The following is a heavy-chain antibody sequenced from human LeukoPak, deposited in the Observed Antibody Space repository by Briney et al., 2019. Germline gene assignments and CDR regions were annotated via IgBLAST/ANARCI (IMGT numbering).Heavy chain of an antibody. Sequence: PGGSLRLSCAASGFTFSNYAMHWVRQAPGKGLAWVAVISDDGNNIYYSDSVKGRFTISRGNSEGALYLQMNSLGVEDTAVYFCARGGINYADYWGQGTLVTVSS. V-gene: IGHV3-30*03. CDR2: ISDDGNNI. D-gene: IGHD3-10*01. J-gene: IGHJ4*02. CDR3: ARGGINYADY. CDR1: GFTFSNYA.